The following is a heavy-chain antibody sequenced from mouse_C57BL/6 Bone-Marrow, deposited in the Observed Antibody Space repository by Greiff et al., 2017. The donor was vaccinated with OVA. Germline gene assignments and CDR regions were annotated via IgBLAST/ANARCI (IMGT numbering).Heavy chain of an antibody. D-gene: IGHD2-4*01. V-gene: IGHV14-4*01. Sequence: VQLQQSGAELVRPGASVKLSCTASGFNIKDDYMHWVKQRPEQGLEWIGWIDPENGDTEYASKFQGKATITADTSSNTAYLQLSSLTSEDTAVYYCTTPIYYDYGWFAYWGQGTLVTVSA. J-gene: IGHJ3*01. CDR1: GFNIKDDY. CDR2: IDPENGDT. CDR3: TTPIYYDYGWFAY.